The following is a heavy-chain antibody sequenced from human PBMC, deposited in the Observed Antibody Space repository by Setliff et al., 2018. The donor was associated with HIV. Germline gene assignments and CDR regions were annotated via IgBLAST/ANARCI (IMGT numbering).Heavy chain of an antibody. CDR3: ARRTSNLGMDV. CDR1: GDSFSSDYY. J-gene: IGHJ6*02. D-gene: IGHD1-1*01. CDR2: VYYSGST. Sequence: SETLSLTCTVSGDSFSSDYYWGWIRQPPGKGLEWIGSVYYSGSTNYNPSLKSRVTISVDTSKNQLSLKLSSVTAADTAVYYCARRTSNLGMDVWGQGTTVTVSS. V-gene: IGHV4-38-2*02.